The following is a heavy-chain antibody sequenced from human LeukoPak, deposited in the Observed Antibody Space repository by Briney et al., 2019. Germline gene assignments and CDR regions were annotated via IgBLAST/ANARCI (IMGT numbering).Heavy chain of an antibody. Sequence: GGSLRLSCATSGFTFRSYAMIWVRQAPERGLQWVSGISGSGTYYADSVKGRFTISRDNSKNTLYLQMNSLRAEDTAVYYCAKLPSVVTNPTDYWGQGTLVTVSS. CDR3: AKLPSVVTNPTDY. CDR2: ISGSGT. V-gene: IGHV3-23*01. D-gene: IGHD2-21*02. J-gene: IGHJ4*02. CDR1: GFTFRSYA.